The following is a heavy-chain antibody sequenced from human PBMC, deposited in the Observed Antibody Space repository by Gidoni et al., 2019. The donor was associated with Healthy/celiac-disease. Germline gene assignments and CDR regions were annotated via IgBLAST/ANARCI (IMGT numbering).Heavy chain of an antibody. D-gene: IGHD3-10*01. J-gene: IGHJ4*02. CDR3: PRGVWFGELLSPPGY. V-gene: IGHV3-49*05. CDR2: IRSKAYGGTT. CDR1: GFTFGDYG. Sequence: VQPAESGGGSAKPGRSLSVSCTASGFTFGDYGMSGFRQARGKGLEWVGFIRSKAYGGTTEYAASVIGRFTISSDDSKSIAYLQMTSLKTEDTAVYYCPRGVWFGELLSPPGYWGQGTLVTVSS.